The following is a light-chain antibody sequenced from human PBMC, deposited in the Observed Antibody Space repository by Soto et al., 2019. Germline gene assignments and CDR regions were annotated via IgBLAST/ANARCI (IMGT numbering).Light chain of an antibody. CDR2: DAS. V-gene: IGKV3-11*01. J-gene: IGKJ5*01. Sequence: EIVLTQSPATLSLSPGERATLSCRASQSVSSYLAWYQQKHGQAPRLLIYDASNRATGIPARFSGSGSGTDFTLTISSLEPEDFAVYYCQQRSNWPAITGGQGTRLEIK. CDR1: QSVSSY. CDR3: QQRSNWPAIT.